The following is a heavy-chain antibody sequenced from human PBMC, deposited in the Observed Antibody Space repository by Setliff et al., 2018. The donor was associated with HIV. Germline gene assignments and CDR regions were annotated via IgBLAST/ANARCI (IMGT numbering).Heavy chain of an antibody. CDR3: TTVGIQFCAWLLFDPDYYSYMDV. CDR1: GFTFSNAW. J-gene: IGHJ6*03. V-gene: IGHV3-15*01. D-gene: IGHD3-3*01. Sequence: LRLHCAASGFTFSNAWMSWVRQAPGKGMEWVGRIKSKTDGGTTDSAAPVKGRFTISRYDSKNTMYLQLNSLKTDDTAVYYCTTVGIQFCAWLLFDPDYYSYMDVWGKGTTVTVS. CDR2: IKSKTDGGTT.